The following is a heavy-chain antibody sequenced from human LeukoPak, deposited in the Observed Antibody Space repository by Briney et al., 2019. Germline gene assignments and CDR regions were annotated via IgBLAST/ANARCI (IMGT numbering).Heavy chain of an antibody. CDR1: GFTFDDYA. Sequence: GGSLRLSCAASGFTFDDYAMHWVRQAPGKGLEWVSGISWNSGSIGYADSVNGRFTISRDNAKNSLYLQMNSLRAEDTALYYCAKDYYGSGTYSNYFDPWGQRTLVTVSS. J-gene: IGHJ5*02. CDR2: ISWNSGSI. D-gene: IGHD3-10*01. V-gene: IGHV3-9*01. CDR3: AKDYYGSGTYSNYFDP.